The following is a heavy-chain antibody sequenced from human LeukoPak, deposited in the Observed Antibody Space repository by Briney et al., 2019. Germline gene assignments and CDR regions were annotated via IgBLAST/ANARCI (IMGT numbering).Heavy chain of an antibody. Sequence: GSLRLSCAASGFTFSSYAMSWVRQAPGKGLEWVANIKQDGSEEYYVDSVKGRFTISRDNAKNSLFLQMTSLRAEDTAVYYCARGGQAGTGDLWGQGTLVTVSS. V-gene: IGHV3-7*01. CDR3: ARGGQAGTGDL. CDR1: GFTFSSYA. J-gene: IGHJ5*02. D-gene: IGHD3-10*01. CDR2: IKQDGSEE.